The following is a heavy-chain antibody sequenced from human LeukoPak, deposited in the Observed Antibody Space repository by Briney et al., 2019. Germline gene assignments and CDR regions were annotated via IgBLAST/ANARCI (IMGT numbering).Heavy chain of an antibody. CDR3: ARARPYYGGGQDYYYYYGMDV. V-gene: IGHV4-4*02. CDR1: GGSISSSNW. Sequence: SETLSLTCAVSGGSISSSNWWSWVRQPPGKGLEWIGEIYHSGSTNYNPSLKSRVTISVDKSKNQFSLKLSSVTAADTAVYYCARARPYYGGGQDYYYYYGMDVWGQGTTVTVSS. J-gene: IGHJ6*02. D-gene: IGHD3-10*01. CDR2: IYHSGST.